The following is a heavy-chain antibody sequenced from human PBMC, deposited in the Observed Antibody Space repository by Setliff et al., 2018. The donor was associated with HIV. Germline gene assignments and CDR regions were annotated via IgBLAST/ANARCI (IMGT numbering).Heavy chain of an antibody. D-gene: IGHD3-3*01. J-gene: IGHJ6*03. CDR2: IYYSGST. Sequence: SETLSLTCTVSGGSISSGGYYWSWIRQHPGKGLEWIGYIYYSGSTYYNPSLKSRVTISLDTSKNQFSLKLSSVTAADTAVYYCARARFWSGYYTGDNYYYMDVWGKGTTVTVSS. CDR3: ARARFWSGYYTGDNYYYMDV. V-gene: IGHV4-31*03. CDR1: GGSISSGGYY.